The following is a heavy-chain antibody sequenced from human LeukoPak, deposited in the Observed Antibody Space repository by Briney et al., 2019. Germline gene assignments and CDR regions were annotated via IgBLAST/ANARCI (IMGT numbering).Heavy chain of an antibody. D-gene: IGHD5-24*01. V-gene: IGHV4-39*07. CDR1: GGSISSSSYY. CDR3: ASDPRTDGYNYWFDP. CDR2: IYYSGST. Sequence: KPSETLSLTCTVSGGSISSSSYYWGWIRQPPGKGLEWIGSIYYSGSTYYSPSLKSRVTILLDTSKNQFSLNLYSVTAADTAVYYCASDPRTDGYNYWFDPWGQGTLVTVSS. J-gene: IGHJ5*02.